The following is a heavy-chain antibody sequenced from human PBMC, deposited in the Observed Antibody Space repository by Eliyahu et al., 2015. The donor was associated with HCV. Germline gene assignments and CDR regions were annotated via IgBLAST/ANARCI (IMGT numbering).Heavy chain of an antibody. Sequence: QVQLVQSGAEVKKPGASVKVSCKASGYTFXSYGISWXRQAPGQGLEXMGWISAYNGNTNYAQKXQGRVTMTTDTSTSTAYMELRSLRSDDTAVYYCTREYYYGSGSYAGYYYGMDVWGQGTTVTVSS. CDR2: ISAYNGNT. J-gene: IGHJ6*02. V-gene: IGHV1-18*04. CDR1: GYTFXSYG. CDR3: TREYYYGSGSYAGYYYGMDV. D-gene: IGHD3-10*01.